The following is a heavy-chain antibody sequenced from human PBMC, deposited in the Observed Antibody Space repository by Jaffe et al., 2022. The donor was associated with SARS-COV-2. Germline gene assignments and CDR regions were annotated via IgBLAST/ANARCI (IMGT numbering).Heavy chain of an antibody. Sequence: QVQLQESGPGLVKPSETLSLTCTVSGGSISSYYWSWIRQPPGKGLEWIGYIYYSGSTNYNPSLKSRVTISVDTSKNQFSLKLSSVTAADTAVYYCARRGPLRAFDYWGQGTLVTVSS. V-gene: IGHV4-59*08. J-gene: IGHJ4*02. D-gene: IGHD3-16*01. CDR2: IYYSGST. CDR3: ARRGPLRAFDY. CDR1: GGSISSYY.